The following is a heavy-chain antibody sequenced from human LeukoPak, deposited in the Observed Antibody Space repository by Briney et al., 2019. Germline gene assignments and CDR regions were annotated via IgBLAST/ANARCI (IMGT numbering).Heavy chain of an antibody. V-gene: IGHV3-23*01. Sequence: PGGSLRLSCAASGFTFSSYAMSWVRQAPGQGLEWVSAISGSGGSTYYADSVKGRFTISRDNSKNTLYLQMNSLRAGDTAVYYCAKDQVLVQWMFDYWGQGTLVTVSS. J-gene: IGHJ4*02. CDR1: GFTFSSYA. D-gene: IGHD6-13*01. CDR2: ISGSGGST. CDR3: AKDQVLVQWMFDY.